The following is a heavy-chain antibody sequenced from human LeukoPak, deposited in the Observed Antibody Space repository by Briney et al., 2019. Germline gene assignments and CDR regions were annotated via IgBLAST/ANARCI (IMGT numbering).Heavy chain of an antibody. CDR1: GGTFSSYA. J-gene: IGHJ3*02. V-gene: IGHV1-69*13. Sequence: GASVKVSCKASGGTFSSYAISWVRQAPGQGLEWMGGIIPIFGTANYAQKFQGRVTITADESTSTAYMELSSLRSEDTAVYYCARAEPRLYSQRYDAFDIWGQGTMVTVSS. CDR3: ARAEPRLYSQRYDAFDI. D-gene: IGHD1-14*01. CDR2: IIPIFGTA.